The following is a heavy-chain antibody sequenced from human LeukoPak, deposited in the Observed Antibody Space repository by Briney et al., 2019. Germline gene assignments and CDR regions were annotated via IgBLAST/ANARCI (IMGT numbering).Heavy chain of an antibody. V-gene: IGHV4-38-2*01. CDR3: ARGTTYYYGSGSYYNDY. D-gene: IGHD3-10*01. CDR2: IYHSGST. Sequence: PSETLSLTCAVSGYSISSGYYWGWIRQPPGKGLEWIGSIYHSGSTYYNPSLKSRVTISVDTSKNQFSLKLSSVTAADTAVYYCARGTTYYYGSGSYYNDYWGQGTLVTVSS. CDR1: GYSISSGYY. J-gene: IGHJ4*02.